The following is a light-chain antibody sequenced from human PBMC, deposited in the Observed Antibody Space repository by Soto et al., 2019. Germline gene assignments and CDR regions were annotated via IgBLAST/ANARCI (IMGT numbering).Light chain of an antibody. V-gene: IGKV3-20*01. CDR1: QSVCGTY. J-gene: IGKJ1*01. CDR2: STN. Sequence: SVLTQSPGTLSLSPGERATLSCMAIQSVCGTYLAFNHQKPGPAPRLLMHSTNMTGTGIPDRFSGSGSGTDFNLTISRLDPEDFEAYSCQHYDRATKWTFGQGTKVDIK. CDR3: QHYDRATKWT.